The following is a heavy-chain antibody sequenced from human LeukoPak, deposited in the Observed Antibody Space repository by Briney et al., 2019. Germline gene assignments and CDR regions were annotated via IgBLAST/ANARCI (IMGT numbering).Heavy chain of an antibody. CDR3: ARTVATRSFDY. CDR1: GFTFNSFW. V-gene: IGHV3-7*01. D-gene: IGHD5-12*01. Sequence: GESLRLSCAASGFTFNSFWMSWVRRAPGKGLEWVATIKEDGSERYYVDSVKGRFTISRDNAKNSLYLQVNSLRAEDTAVYYCARTVATRSFDYWDHGTLVTVSS. J-gene: IGHJ4*01. CDR2: IKEDGSER.